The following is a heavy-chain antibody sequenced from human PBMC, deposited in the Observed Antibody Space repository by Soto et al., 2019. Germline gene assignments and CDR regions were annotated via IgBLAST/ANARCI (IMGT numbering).Heavy chain of an antibody. Sequence: SVKVSCKASGGTFSRDAITWVRPAPGQGLEWVGRIIPIFGTTNYAQNLQGRVTISADKSTLTSYMELHSLTSDDTALYYCARDRTDSGYYTNWLDPWGQGTQVTV. CDR1: GGTFSRDA. V-gene: IGHV1-69*06. CDR2: IIPIFGTT. J-gene: IGHJ5*02. CDR3: ARDRTDSGYYTNWLDP. D-gene: IGHD3-22*01.